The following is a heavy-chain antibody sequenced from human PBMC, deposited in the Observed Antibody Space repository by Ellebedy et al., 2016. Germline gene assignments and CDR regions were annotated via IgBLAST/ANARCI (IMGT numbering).Heavy chain of an antibody. CDR2: ISGYNGNT. V-gene: IGHV1-18*01. CDR1: GYTFTSYG. D-gene: IGHD6-13*01. CDR3: ATVSSSWDFDY. J-gene: IGHJ4*02. Sequence: ASVKVSCKTSGYTFTSYGVSWVRQAPGQGLEWMGWISGYNGNTNYAQKLQDRVTMTTDTSTSTAYMEVRSLRSEDTAVYYCATVSSSWDFDYWGQGTLVTVSS.